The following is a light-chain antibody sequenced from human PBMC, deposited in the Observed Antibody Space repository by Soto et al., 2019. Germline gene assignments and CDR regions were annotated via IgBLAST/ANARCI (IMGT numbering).Light chain of an antibody. CDR1: GSNIGSNS. Sequence: QSVLTQPPSVSAAPGQTVTISCSGSGSNIGSNSVSWYQHVPGTAPKLLLYDNNKRPSGIPDRFFGSKSGTSATLGITGLQTADEADYYCGTWESYLSVAVFGGGTKLTV. V-gene: IGLV1-51*01. J-gene: IGLJ2*01. CDR2: DNN. CDR3: GTWESYLSVAV.